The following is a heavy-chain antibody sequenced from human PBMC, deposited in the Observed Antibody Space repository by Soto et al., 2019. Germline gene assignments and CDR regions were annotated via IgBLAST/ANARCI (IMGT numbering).Heavy chain of an antibody. J-gene: IGHJ5*02. CDR3: AKDPNYDFWSGYSGSGWFDP. Sequence: GGSLRLSCAASGFTFSSYSMNWVRQTPGKGLEWVSSISGSSSNMYYADSVKGRFTISRDNAKNSLYLQMNSLRAEDTAVYYRAKDPNYDFWSGYSGSGWFDPWGQGTLVTVSS. CDR2: ISGSSSNM. D-gene: IGHD3-3*01. CDR1: GFTFSSYS. V-gene: IGHV3-21*01.